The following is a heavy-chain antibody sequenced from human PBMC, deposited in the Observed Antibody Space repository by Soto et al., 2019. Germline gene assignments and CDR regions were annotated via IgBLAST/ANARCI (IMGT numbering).Heavy chain of an antibody. Sequence: GGSLRLSCAASGFTFSGSAMHWVRQASGKGLEWVGRIRSKANGYATAYAASVKGRFTISRDDSKNTAYLQMDSLKTEDTAVYYCTRLGIAEPGYYYNAMDVWGQGTTGTVS. CDR2: IRSKANGYAT. D-gene: IGHD6-13*01. V-gene: IGHV3-73*01. CDR1: GFTFSGSA. CDR3: TRLGIAEPGYYYNAMDV. J-gene: IGHJ6*02.